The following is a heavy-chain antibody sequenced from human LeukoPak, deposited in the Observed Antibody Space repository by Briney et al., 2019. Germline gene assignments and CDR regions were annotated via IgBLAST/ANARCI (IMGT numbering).Heavy chain of an antibody. D-gene: IGHD3-22*01. V-gene: IGHV4-39*01. CDR3: ARLLRPYSYDSSGYFTTSFDF. J-gene: IGHJ3*01. Sequence: SETLSLTCTVSGGSISSSSYYWGWIRQPPGKGLEGIATIYYSGSTYYNPSLKSRVTISVDTSKNQFSLKLSSVTAADTAVYYCARLLRPYSYDSSGYFTTSFDFWGQGTMVTVSS. CDR1: GGSISSSSYY. CDR2: IYYSGST.